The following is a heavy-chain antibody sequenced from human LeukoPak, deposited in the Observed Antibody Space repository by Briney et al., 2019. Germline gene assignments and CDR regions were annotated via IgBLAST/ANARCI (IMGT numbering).Heavy chain of an antibody. Sequence: GGSLRLSCAASGFTFDLYSVNWVRQAPGKGLEWVSSISPTGSSKYYADSLRGRFTISRDNSNNTLYLQMNSLRAEDTAVYYCAREPLYNSGHLDYWGQGTLVTVSS. CDR2: ISPTGSSK. V-gene: IGHV3-21*01. D-gene: IGHD6-25*01. CDR1: GFTFDLYS. CDR3: AREPLYNSGHLDY. J-gene: IGHJ4*02.